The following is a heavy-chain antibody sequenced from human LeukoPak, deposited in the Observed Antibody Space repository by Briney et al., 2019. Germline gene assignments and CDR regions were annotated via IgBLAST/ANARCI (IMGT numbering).Heavy chain of an antibody. CDR1: GFTFSSYS. D-gene: IGHD3-10*01. CDR3: ARDRGGSGSYMPNWFDP. CDR2: ISSSSSYI. V-gene: IGHV3-21*01. J-gene: IGHJ5*02. Sequence: PGGSLRLSCAASGFTFSSYSMNWVRQAAGEGLEWVSSISSSSSYIYYADSVEGRFTISRDNATNSLYLQMNSLRAEDTAVYYCARDRGGSGSYMPNWFDPWGQGTLVTVSS.